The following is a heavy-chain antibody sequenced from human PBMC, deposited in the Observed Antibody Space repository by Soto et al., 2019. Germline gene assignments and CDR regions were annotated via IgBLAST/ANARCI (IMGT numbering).Heavy chain of an antibody. J-gene: IGHJ4*02. CDR2: ISSSSSTI. CDR1: GFTFSSYS. CDR3: ARIGPLRGRIAARPAYYFDY. V-gene: IGHV3-48*02. D-gene: IGHD6-6*01. Sequence: HPGGSLRLCCAACGFTFSSYSMNWVRQAPGKGLEWVSYISSSSSTIYYADSVKGRFTISRDNAKNSLYLQMNSLRDEDTAVYYCARIGPLRGRIAARPAYYFDYWGQGTLVTVS.